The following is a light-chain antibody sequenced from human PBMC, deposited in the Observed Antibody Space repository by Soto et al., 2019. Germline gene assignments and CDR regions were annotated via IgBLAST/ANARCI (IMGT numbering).Light chain of an antibody. CDR1: GSDVGSYNG. J-gene: IGLJ2*01. CDR3: SSYTSSSTLV. V-gene: IGLV2-18*02. Sequence: QSALTQPPSVSGSPGQSVTISCTGTGSDVGSYNGVSRYQQPPGTAPKLMIYEVRNRPSGVPDRFSGSKSGNTASLTISGLQAEDEADYYCSSYTSSSTLVFGGGTKLTVL. CDR2: EVR.